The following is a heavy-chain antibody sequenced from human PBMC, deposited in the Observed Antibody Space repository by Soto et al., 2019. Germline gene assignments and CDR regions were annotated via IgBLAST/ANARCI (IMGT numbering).Heavy chain of an antibody. J-gene: IGHJ4*02. D-gene: IGHD2-2*01. CDR2: IIPIFGTA. CDR3: ASGDQLLLTSPSYFDY. V-gene: IGHV1-69*06. Sequence: SVKVSCKASGGTFSSYAISWVRQAPGQGLEWMGGIIPIFGTANYAQKFQGRVTITADKSTSTAYMELSSLRSEDTAVYYCASGDQLLLTSPSYFDYWGQGTLVTVSS. CDR1: GGTFSSYA.